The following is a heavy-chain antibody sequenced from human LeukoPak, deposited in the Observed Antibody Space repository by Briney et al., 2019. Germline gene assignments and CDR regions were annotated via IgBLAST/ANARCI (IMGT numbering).Heavy chain of an antibody. CDR2: IWYDGSNK. CDR3: ARDRTAAGTSHYYYYYMDV. Sequence: GRSLRLSCAASGFTFSSYGMHWVRQAPGKGLEWVAVIWYDGSNKYYADSVKGRFTISRDNSKNTLYLQMNSLRAEDTAVYYCARDRTAAGTSHYYYYYMDVWGKGTTVTVPS. V-gene: IGHV3-33*01. CDR1: GFTFSSYG. D-gene: IGHD6-13*01. J-gene: IGHJ6*03.